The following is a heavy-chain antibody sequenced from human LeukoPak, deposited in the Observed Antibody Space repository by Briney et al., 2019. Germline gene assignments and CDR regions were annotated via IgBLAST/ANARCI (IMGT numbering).Heavy chain of an antibody. CDR1: GFTVSSNY. CDR2: IYSGGST. V-gene: IGHV3-53*01. Sequence: PGGSLRLSCAASGFTVSSNYMSWVRQAPGKGLEWVSVIYSGGSTYYADSVKGRFTISRDNSKNTLYLQMNSLRAEDTAVYYCARAAARAGAAAIYYYYMDVWGKGTTVTVSS. J-gene: IGHJ6*03. CDR3: ARAAARAGAAAIYYYYMDV. D-gene: IGHD2-2*02.